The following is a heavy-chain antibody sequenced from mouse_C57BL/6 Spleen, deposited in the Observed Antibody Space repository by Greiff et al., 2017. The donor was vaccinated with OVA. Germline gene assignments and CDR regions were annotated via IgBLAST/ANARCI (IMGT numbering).Heavy chain of an antibody. Sequence: VQLQQSGPGLVQPSQSLSITCTVSGFSLTSYGVHWVRQSPGKGLEWLGVIWSGGSTDYNAAFISRLSISKDNSKSQVFFKMNSLQADDTAIYYCARNRNYGKSYYAMDYWGQGTSVTVSS. CDR3: ARNRNYGKSYYAMDY. V-gene: IGHV2-2*01. D-gene: IGHD2-1*01. CDR1: GFSLTSYG. J-gene: IGHJ4*01. CDR2: IWSGGST.